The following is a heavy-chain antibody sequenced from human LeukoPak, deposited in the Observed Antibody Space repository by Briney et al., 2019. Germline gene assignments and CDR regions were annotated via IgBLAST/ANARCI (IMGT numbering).Heavy chain of an antibody. CDR2: TSYNGNT. J-gene: IGHJ4*02. CDR1: GYAFSNYG. D-gene: IGHD6-19*01. V-gene: IGHV1-18*04. CDR3: ARHSGSGWQALGY. Sequence: ASVKVSCKASGYAFSNYGISWVRQAPGLGLEWMGWTSYNGNTNYSQKFQDRVTMTTDTSTTTAYMELRSLESDDTAVYYCARHSGSGWQALGYWGQGTLVTVSS.